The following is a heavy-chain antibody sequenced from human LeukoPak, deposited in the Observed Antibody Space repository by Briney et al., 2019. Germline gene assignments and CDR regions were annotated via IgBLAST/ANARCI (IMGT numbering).Heavy chain of an antibody. CDR1: GFTFSSYG. Sequence: GRSLRLSCAASGFTFSSYGMHWVRQAPGKGLEWVALIWYDESNKYYADSVKGRFTISRDNSKNTLYLQMNSLRAEDTAVYYCARTPIRYCSGGSCYWYGMDVWGQGTPVTPSS. J-gene: IGHJ6*02. CDR3: ARTPIRYCSGGSCYWYGMDV. CDR2: IWYDESNK. V-gene: IGHV3-33*01. D-gene: IGHD2-15*01.